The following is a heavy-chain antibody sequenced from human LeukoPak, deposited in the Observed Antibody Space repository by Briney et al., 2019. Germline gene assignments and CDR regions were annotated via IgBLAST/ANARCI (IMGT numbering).Heavy chain of an antibody. CDR2: IYYSGST. CDR3: DRDPTDYYDSSGYYYHH. D-gene: IGHD3-22*01. J-gene: IGHJ1*01. V-gene: IGHV4-30-4*01. Sequence: SETLSLTCTVSGGSISSGDYYWSWIRQPPGKGLEWSGYIYYSGSTYYNPSLKSRVTISVDTSKNQFSLKLSSVTAADTAVYYCDRDPTDYYDSSGYYYHHWGQGTLVTVSS. CDR1: GGSISSGDYY.